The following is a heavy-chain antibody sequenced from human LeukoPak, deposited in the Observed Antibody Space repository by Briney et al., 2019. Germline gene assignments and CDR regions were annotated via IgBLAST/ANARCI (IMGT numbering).Heavy chain of an antibody. CDR1: GFTVSSNY. CDR3: ARHDYSNYFIWFDP. V-gene: IGHV3-66*04. Sequence: GGSLRLSCAASGFTVSSNYMSWVRQAPGKGLEWVSVIYSGGSTYYADSVKGRFTISRDNSKNTLYLQMNSLRAEDTAVYYCARHDYSNYFIWFDPWGQGTLVTVSS. D-gene: IGHD4-4*01. CDR2: IYSGGST. J-gene: IGHJ5*02.